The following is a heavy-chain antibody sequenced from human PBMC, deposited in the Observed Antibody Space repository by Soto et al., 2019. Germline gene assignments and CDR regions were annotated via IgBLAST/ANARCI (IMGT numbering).Heavy chain of an antibody. CDR3: ARVGRYCSSPSCYDLDV. Sequence: PSETLSLTCTVSGGSISSYYWSWIRQPPGKGLEWIGYIYYSGSTNYNPSLKSRVTISVDTSKNQFSLKLSSVTAADTAVYYCARVGRYCSSPSCYDLDVWGKGTTVTVPS. J-gene: IGHJ6*04. V-gene: IGHV4-59*08. CDR2: IYYSGST. D-gene: IGHD2-2*01. CDR1: GGSISSYY.